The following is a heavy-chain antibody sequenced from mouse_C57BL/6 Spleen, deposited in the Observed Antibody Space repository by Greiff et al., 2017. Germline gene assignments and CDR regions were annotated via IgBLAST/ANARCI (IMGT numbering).Heavy chain of an antibody. CDR1: GYTFTSYW. CDR3: ARSQLAWFAY. D-gene: IGHD4-1*02. CDR2: IDPSDSYT. J-gene: IGHJ3*01. V-gene: IGHV1-69*01. Sequence: QVQLQQPGAELVMPGASVKLSCKASGYTFTSYWMHWVKQRPGQGLEWIGEIDPSDSYTNYNQKFKGKSTLTVDKSSSTAYMQLSSRTSEDSAVYYCARSQLAWFAYWGQGTLVTVSA.